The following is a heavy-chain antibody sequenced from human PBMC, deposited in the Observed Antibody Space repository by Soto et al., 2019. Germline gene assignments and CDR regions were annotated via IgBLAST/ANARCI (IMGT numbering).Heavy chain of an antibody. D-gene: IGHD1-26*01. CDR2: INPNSGGT. V-gene: IGHV1-2*02. CDR1: GYTFNAHY. CDR3: ARGVGEGGTVRFAFDL. J-gene: IGHJ3*01. Sequence: ASVKVSCKASGYTFNAHYMHWVRQAPGQGLEWMGWINPNSGGTKYAQKFQGRVTMTRDTSISTAYMELSSLRYDDTAMYYCARGVGEGGTVRFAFDLWGQETMVTVSS.